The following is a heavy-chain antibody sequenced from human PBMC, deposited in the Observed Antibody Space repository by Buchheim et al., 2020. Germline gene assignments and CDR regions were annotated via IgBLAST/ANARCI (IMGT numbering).Heavy chain of an antibody. Sequence: EVQLVESGGGLVQPGGSLRLSCAVSGFTVSSDSMSWVRQAPGKGLEWVSAIYGGGATYYTDSVKGRFNISRDRSKNKLYLQMNRLRVEDTAMYYCARRQPSGSWFDPWGQGTL. CDR3: ARRQPSGSWFDP. CDR1: GFTVSSDS. J-gene: IGHJ5*02. CDR2: IYGGGAT. V-gene: IGHV3-66*01. D-gene: IGHD3-22*01.